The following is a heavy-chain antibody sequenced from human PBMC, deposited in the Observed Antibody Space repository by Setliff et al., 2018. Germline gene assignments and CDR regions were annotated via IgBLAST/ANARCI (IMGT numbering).Heavy chain of an antibody. J-gene: IGHJ4*02. D-gene: IGHD3-3*01. CDR2: INHSGST. CDR1: GGSFSGYY. CDR3: ARAPNFWSGYLDY. V-gene: IGHV4-34*01. Sequence: SETLSLTCAVYGGSFSGYYWSWIRQPPGKGLEWIGEINHSGSTNYNPSLKSRVTISVDTSKNQFSLKLSSVTAADTAVYYCARAPNFWSGYLDYWGQGTLVTVSS.